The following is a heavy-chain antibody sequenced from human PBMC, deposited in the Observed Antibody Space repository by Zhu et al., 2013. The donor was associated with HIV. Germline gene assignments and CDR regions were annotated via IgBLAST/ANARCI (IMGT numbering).Heavy chain of an antibody. CDR2: INPDNGGT. CDR1: GYTFSAYG. CDR3: ARDGNDAFDI. J-gene: IGHJ3*02. D-gene: IGHD1-26*01. V-gene: IGHV1-2*02. Sequence: QVELVQSGGEVKKPGASVKVSCQASGYTFSAYGLSWLRQAPGQGLEWMGWINPDNGGTNFAQKFKGRVTVTRDTSVNTAYMELSNLRSEDTAVYYCARDGNDAFDIWGQGDNGHRLF.